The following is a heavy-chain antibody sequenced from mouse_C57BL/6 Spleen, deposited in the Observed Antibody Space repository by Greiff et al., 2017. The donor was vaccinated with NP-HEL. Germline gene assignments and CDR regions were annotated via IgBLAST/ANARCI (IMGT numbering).Heavy chain of an antibody. CDR2: ISDGGSYT. Sequence: EVQLVESGGGLVKPGGSLKLSCAASGFTFSSYAMSWVRQTPEKRLEWVATISDGGSYTYYPDNVKGRFTISRDNAKNNLYLQMSHLKSEDTAMYYCARGITTVVQGYAMDDWGQGTSVTVSS. J-gene: IGHJ4*01. D-gene: IGHD1-1*01. V-gene: IGHV5-4*01. CDR1: GFTFSSYA. CDR3: ARGITTVVQGYAMDD.